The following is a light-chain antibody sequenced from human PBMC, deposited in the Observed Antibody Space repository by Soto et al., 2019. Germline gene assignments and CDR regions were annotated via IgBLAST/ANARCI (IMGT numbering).Light chain of an antibody. CDR3: QQYNSTST. V-gene: IGKV3-15*01. CDR2: AAS. CDR1: QSVSSY. J-gene: IGKJ2*01. Sequence: DIVMTQSPSSLSVSVGDRATISCRASQSVSSYLTWYQQKPGKAPRLLIYAASNRETAIPARFSGSGSGTEFTLTISSLQSEDFAVYYCQQYNSTSTFGQGTKLEIK.